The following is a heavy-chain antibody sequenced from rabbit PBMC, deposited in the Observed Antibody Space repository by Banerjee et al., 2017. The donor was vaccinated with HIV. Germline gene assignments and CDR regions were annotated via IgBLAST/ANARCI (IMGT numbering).Heavy chain of an antibody. CDR3: ARGGTSAGDGFNL. CDR1: GIDFSSYYY. D-gene: IGHD2-1*01. Sequence: QQQLEESGGGLVKPGGTLTLTCKASGIDFSSYYYICWVRQAPGKGLEWIACIYAGSSGSTYYASWAKGRFTISKTSSTTVTLQMTSLTAADTATYFCARGGTSAGDGFNLWGQGTLVTVS. J-gene: IGHJ4*01. V-gene: IGHV1S45*01. CDR2: IYAGSSGST.